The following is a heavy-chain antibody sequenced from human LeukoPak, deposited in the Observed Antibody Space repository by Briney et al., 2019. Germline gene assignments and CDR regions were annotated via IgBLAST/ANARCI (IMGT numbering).Heavy chain of an antibody. Sequence: SETLSLTCAVYGASFSGYYWSWIRQPPGKGLEWIGEINHSGSTNYNPSLKSRVTISVDTSKNQFSLKLSSVTAADTAVYYCARGLILFAFDIWGQGTMVTVSS. CDR2: INHSGST. CDR1: GASFSGYY. J-gene: IGHJ3*02. D-gene: IGHD2-21*01. V-gene: IGHV4-34*01. CDR3: ARGLILFAFDI.